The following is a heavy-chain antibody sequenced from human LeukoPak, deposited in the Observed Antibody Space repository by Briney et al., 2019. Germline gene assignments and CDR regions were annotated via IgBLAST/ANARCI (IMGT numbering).Heavy chain of an antibody. V-gene: IGHV5-51*01. CDR2: IYPGDSDT. D-gene: IGHD3-16*02. CDR1: GYSFTSYW. J-gene: IGHJ4*02. CDR3: ARPPQVIDGADIGHFDY. Sequence: GESLKISCKGSGYSFTSYWIGWVRQMPGKGLEWMGIIYPGDSDTRYSPSFQGQVTISADKSISTVYLQWSSLKASDTAMYYCARPPQVIDGADIGHFDYWGQGTLVTVSS.